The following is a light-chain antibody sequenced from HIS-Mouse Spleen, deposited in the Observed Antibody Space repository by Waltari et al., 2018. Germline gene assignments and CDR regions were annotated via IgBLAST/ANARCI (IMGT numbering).Light chain of an antibody. CDR2: DDS. Sequence: SYVLTQPPSVSVAPGQTASITCGGNNIGSQRVHWYQQKPGQAPVLVGYDDSDRPSGIPERFSGANSGNTATLTISRVEAGDEADYYCQVWDSSSDRVFGTGTKVTVL. J-gene: IGLJ1*01. V-gene: IGLV3-21*02. CDR1: NIGSQR. CDR3: QVWDSSSDRV.